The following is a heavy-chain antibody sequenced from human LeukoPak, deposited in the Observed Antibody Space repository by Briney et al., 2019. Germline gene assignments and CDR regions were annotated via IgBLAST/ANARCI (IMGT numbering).Heavy chain of an antibody. D-gene: IGHD3-22*01. CDR2: ISGSGGST. CDR3: AKEGVPDYYDSSGSTRWFDP. CDR1: GFTFSSYA. V-gene: IGHV3-23*01. Sequence: GGSLRLSCAASGFTFSSYAMSWVRQAPGKGLEWVSAISGSGGSTYCADSVKGRFTISRDNSKNTLYLQMNSLRAEDTAVYYCAKEGVPDYYDSSGSTRWFDPWGQGTLVTVSS. J-gene: IGHJ5*02.